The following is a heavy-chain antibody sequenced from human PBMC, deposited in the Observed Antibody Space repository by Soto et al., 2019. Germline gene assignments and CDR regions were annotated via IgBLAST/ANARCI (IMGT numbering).Heavy chain of an antibody. V-gene: IGHV4-59*01. J-gene: IGHJ6*02. Sequence: PSETLSLTCTVSGGSISSYYWSWIRQPPGKGLEWIGYIYYSGSTNYNPSLKSRVTISVDTSKNQFSLKLSSVTAADTAVYYCARESIAARPPYYYYGMDFWGQGTTVTVSS. CDR3: ARESIAARPPYYYYGMDF. CDR2: IYYSGST. CDR1: GGSISSYY. D-gene: IGHD6-6*01.